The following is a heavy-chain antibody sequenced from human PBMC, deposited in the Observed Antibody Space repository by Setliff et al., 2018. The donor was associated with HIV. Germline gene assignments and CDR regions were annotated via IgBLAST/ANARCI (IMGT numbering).Heavy chain of an antibody. CDR2: INHSGST. V-gene: IGHV4-34*01. D-gene: IGHD2-2*01. J-gene: IGHJ2*01. Sequence: SETLSLTCVVYGGSFSGYYWNWIRQSPGKGLEWIGEINHSGSTNYNPSLKSRITISVDTSKKQFSLKLNSVTAADTAVYYCARGPAEWQIVVVPAAHWYFDLWGRGTLVTVSS. CDR3: ARGPAEWQIVVVPAAHWYFDL. CDR1: GGSFSGYY.